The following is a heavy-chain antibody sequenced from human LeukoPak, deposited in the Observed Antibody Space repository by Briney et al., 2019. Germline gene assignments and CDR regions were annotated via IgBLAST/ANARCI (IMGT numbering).Heavy chain of an antibody. V-gene: IGHV3-30-3*01. D-gene: IGHD4-17*01. CDR2: ISYDGSNK. CDR3: ARAGYGDYPGYFDY. Sequence: PGGSLRLSCAASGFTFSSYAMHWVRQAPGKGLEWVAVISYDGSNKYYADSVKGRFTISRDNSKNTLYLQMNSLRAEDTAVYYCARAGYGDYPGYFDYWGQGTLVTVSS. J-gene: IGHJ4*02. CDR1: GFTFSSYA.